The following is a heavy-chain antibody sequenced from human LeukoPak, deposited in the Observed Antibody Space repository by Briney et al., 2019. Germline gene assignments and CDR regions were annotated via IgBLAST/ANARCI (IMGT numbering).Heavy chain of an antibody. D-gene: IGHD3-16*01. CDR1: GFTVSSNY. V-gene: IGHV3-53*01. Sequence: GGSLRLSCAATGFTVSSNYMSWVRQAPGKGLEWVSAIYSGGSTYYADSVKGRFTISRDNSKNTLYLQMNSLRAEDTAFYYCARDGGIDAFDIWGQGTMVTVSS. J-gene: IGHJ3*02. CDR3: ARDGGIDAFDI. CDR2: IYSGGST.